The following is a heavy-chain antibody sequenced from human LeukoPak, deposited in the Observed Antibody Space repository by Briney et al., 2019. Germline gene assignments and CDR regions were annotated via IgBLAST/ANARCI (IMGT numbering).Heavy chain of an antibody. J-gene: IGHJ3*01. D-gene: IGHD6-13*01. Sequence: SETLSLTCTVSGASISSCSYYWGWVRQPPGKGPEWIGSVHCSGSTYYNPSLTRPVATPVDTTNHHLYVMLPSVTPADPPVYYCARHSDTAAAGTPHAFDLWGQGTLVPVSS. CDR1: GASISSCSYY. CDR2: VHCSGST. CDR3: ARHSDTAAAGTPHAFDL. V-gene: IGHV4-39*01.